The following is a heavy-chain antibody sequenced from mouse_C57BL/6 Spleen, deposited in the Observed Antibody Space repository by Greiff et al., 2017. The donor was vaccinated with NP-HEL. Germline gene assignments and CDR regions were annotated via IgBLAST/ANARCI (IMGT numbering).Heavy chain of an antibody. CDR2: ISSGSSTI. Sequence: EVKLVESGGGLVKPGGSLKLSCAASGFTFSDYGMHWVRQAPEKGLEWVAYISSGSSTIYYADTVKGRFTISRDNAKNTLFLQMTSLRSEDTAMYYCARETAWAMDYWGQGTSVTVSS. D-gene: IGHD1-2*01. V-gene: IGHV5-17*01. J-gene: IGHJ4*01. CDR3: ARETAWAMDY. CDR1: GFTFSDYG.